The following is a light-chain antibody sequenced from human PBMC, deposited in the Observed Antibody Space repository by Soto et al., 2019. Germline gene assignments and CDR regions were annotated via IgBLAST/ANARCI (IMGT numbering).Light chain of an antibody. Sequence: EIVLTQSPATLSLSPGARATLSCRASQSVSSYLAWYQQKPGQAPRLLIIDASDRATGIPGRFSGSGSGTDFTLTISSLEPEDFAVYYCQQHSNWPPITFGQGTRLEIK. CDR2: DAS. CDR1: QSVSSY. J-gene: IGKJ5*01. CDR3: QQHSNWPPIT. V-gene: IGKV3-11*01.